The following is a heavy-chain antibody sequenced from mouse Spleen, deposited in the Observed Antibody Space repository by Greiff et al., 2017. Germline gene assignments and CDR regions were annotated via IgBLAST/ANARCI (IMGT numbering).Heavy chain of an antibody. Sequence: VQLQQSGPELVKPGASVKISCKASGYAFSSSWMNWVKQRPGKGLEWIGRLYPGDGDTNYNGKFKGKATLTADKSSSTAYMQLSSLTSEDSAVYFCARERLRLPYFDYWGQGTTLTVSS. D-gene: IGHD1-2*01. V-gene: IGHV1-82*01. CDR3: ARERLRLPYFDY. CDR1: GYAFSSSW. J-gene: IGHJ2*01. CDR2: LYPGDGDT.